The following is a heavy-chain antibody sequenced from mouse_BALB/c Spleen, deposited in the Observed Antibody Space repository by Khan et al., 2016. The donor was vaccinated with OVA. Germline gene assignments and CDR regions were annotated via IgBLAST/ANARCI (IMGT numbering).Heavy chain of an antibody. Sequence: VQLKESGGGLVQPGGSLKLSCAASGFDFSRYWMSWVRQAPGKGLEWIGEINPDSSTINYTPSLKDKFIISRDNAKNTLYLQMSKVRSEDTALYYCARPYRYDGRARFAYWGQGTLVTVSA. V-gene: IGHV4-1*02. J-gene: IGHJ3*01. CDR2: INPDSSTI. CDR3: ARPYRYDGRARFAY. D-gene: IGHD2-14*01. CDR1: GFDFSRYW.